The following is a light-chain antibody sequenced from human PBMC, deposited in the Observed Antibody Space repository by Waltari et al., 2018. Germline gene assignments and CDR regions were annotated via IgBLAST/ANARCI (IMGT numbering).Light chain of an antibody. J-gene: IGKJ1*01. CDR3: QHYNRYPWT. V-gene: IGKV1-5*03. CDR2: LAS. CDR1: QSGSNW. Sequence: DIQMTQSPSALSASVGDRVTITCRASQSGSNWLAWYQQKPGKAPKLLIYLASTLESGVPSRFSGSGSGTEFTLTISSLQPDDVATYCCQHYNRYPWTFGQGTKVEIK.